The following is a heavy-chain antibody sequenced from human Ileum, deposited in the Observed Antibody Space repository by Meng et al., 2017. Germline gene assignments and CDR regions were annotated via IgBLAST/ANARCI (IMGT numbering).Heavy chain of an antibody. J-gene: IGHJ4*02. D-gene: IGHD4-23*01. CDR2: IYHSGLV. V-gene: IGHV4-4*02. Sequence: QLPQSVPGLVKPSGTLSLTCAVSGGSISTANWWNWCRQPPGGGLGWIGEIYHSGLVNYNLSLKSRVTLSIDKSKNQFSLKLISVTAADTGVYYCAANSGKKMHSWGRGTLVTVSS. CDR1: GGSISTANW. CDR3: AANSGKKMHS.